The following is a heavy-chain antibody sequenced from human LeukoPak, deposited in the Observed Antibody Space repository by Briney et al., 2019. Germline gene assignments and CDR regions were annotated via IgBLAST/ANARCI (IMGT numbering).Heavy chain of an antibody. CDR1: GFTFSSYS. Sequence: GGSLRLSCAASGFTFSSYSMNWVRQAPGKGLEWVSPISSSSSYIYYADSVKGQFTISRDNAKNSLYLQMNSLRAEDTAVYYCARDKGSSPPGYWGQGTLVTVSS. CDR3: ARDKGSSPPGY. D-gene: IGHD1-26*01. V-gene: IGHV3-21*01. J-gene: IGHJ4*02. CDR2: ISSSSSYI.